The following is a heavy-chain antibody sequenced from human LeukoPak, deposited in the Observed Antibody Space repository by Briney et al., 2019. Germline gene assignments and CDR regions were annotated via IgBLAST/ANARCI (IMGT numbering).Heavy chain of an antibody. V-gene: IGHV1-69*06. J-gene: IGHJ6*03. CDR2: IIPIFGTA. D-gene: IGHD2-2*01. Sequence: ASVKVSCKASGGTFSSYAISWVRQAPGQGLEWMGGIIPIFGTANYAQKFQGRVTITADKSTSTAYMELSSLRSEDTAVYYCARVPQLYYCYYMDVWGKGTTVTVSS. CDR3: ARVPQLYYCYYMDV. CDR1: GGTFSSYA.